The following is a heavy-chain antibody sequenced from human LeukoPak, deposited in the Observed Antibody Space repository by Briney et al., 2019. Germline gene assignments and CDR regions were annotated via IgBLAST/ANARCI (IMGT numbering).Heavy chain of an antibody. Sequence: ASVKVSCKASGYTFSSSAFSWVRQAPGQGLEWMGWISVYNGNTNYAQSLQGRVTMTTDTSTTTVYMELMGLTSDDTAVYYCARDDQWLVDYWGQGTLVTVSS. CDR1: GYTFSSSA. CDR3: ARDDQWLVDY. J-gene: IGHJ4*02. D-gene: IGHD6-19*01. V-gene: IGHV1-18*01. CDR2: ISVYNGNT.